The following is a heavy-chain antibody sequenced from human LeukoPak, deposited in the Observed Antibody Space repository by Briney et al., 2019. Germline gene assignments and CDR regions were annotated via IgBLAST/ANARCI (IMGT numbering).Heavy chain of an antibody. CDR3: AKSPRGDASGYDFYYYMDV. Sequence: GGSLRLSCAASGFTFSTYAMSWVRQAPGKGLEWVSSISGSGGTTYYADSVKGRFTISRDNSKNTLYLQMSSLRSEDTALYYCAKSPRGDASGYDFYYYMDVWGKGTTVTVSS. CDR2: ISGSGGTT. D-gene: IGHD3-22*01. CDR1: GFTFSTYA. V-gene: IGHV3-23*01. J-gene: IGHJ6*03.